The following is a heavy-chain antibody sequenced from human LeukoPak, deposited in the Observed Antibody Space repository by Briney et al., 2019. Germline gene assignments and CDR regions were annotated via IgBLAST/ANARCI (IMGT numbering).Heavy chain of an antibody. Sequence: SETLSLTCTASGGSISSSSYYWGWIRQPPGKGLEWIGSIYYSGSTYYNPSLKSRVTISVDTSKNQFSLKLSSVTAADTAVYYCARYCSSTSCPAYYYYGMDVWGQGTTVTVSS. D-gene: IGHD2-2*01. J-gene: IGHJ6*02. V-gene: IGHV4-39*01. CDR2: IYYSGST. CDR3: ARYCSSTSCPAYYYYGMDV. CDR1: GGSISSSSYY.